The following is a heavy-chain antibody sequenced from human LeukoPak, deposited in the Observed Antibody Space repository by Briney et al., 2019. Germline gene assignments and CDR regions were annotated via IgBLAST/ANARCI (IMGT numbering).Heavy chain of an antibody. J-gene: IGHJ6*03. Sequence: SVKVSCKDSGFTFTSSAVQWVRQARGQRLEWIEWIVVGSGNTNYAQKFQERVTITRDMSTSTAYMELSSLRSEDTAVYYCATPVVGATYYYYYYMDIWGKGTTVTVSS. CDR2: IVVGSGNT. CDR3: ATPVVGATYYYYYYMDI. V-gene: IGHV1-58*01. CDR1: GFTFTSSA. D-gene: IGHD1-26*01.